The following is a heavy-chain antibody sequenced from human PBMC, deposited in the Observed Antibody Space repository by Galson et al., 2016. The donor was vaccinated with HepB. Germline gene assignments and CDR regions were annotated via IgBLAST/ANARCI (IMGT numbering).Heavy chain of an antibody. D-gene: IGHD5-12*01. Sequence: SETLSLTCSVSGGSISDDYLNWVRQPPGKGLEWIGYVYKTEFTKYSPSLRSRLTISMDTSQNQFSLKLTSVTAAGTAVDYCVTGRGWLPDFWGQGTLVTVSS. V-gene: IGHV4-59*01. CDR2: VYKTEFT. J-gene: IGHJ4*02. CDR3: VTGRGWLPDF. CDR1: GGSISDDY.